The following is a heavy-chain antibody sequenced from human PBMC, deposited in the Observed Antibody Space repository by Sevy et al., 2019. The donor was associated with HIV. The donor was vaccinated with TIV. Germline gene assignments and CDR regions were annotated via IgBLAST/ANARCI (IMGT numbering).Heavy chain of an antibody. CDR3: ARDLGIAARPGYYYYYGMDV. J-gene: IGHJ6*02. V-gene: IGHV3-21*01. Sequence: GGSLRLSCAASGFTFSSYSMNWVRQAPGKGLEWVSSISSSSSYIYYADSVKGRFTISRDNAKNSLYLQMSSLRAEDTAVYYCARDLGIAARPGYYYYYGMDVWGQGTTVTVSS. CDR1: GFTFSSYS. CDR2: ISSSSSYI. D-gene: IGHD6-6*01.